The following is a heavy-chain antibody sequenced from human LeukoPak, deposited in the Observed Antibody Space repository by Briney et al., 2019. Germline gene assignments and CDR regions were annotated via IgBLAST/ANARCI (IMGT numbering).Heavy chain of an antibody. D-gene: IGHD3-22*01. CDR2: INHSGST. V-gene: IGHV4-34*01. CDR3: ARGRSGSSGYFPFDY. CDR1: GGSFSGYY. Sequence: SEXLSLTCAVYGGSFSGYYWSWIRQPPGKGLEGIGEINHSGSTNYKPSLTSRGNISVDKSKNQFSLKLSSVTAADTVVYYCARGRSGSSGYFPFDYWGQGTLVTVSS. J-gene: IGHJ4*02.